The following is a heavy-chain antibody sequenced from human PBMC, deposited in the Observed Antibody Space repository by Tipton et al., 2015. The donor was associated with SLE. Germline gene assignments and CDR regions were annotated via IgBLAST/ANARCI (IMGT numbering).Heavy chain of an antibody. CDR2: IFYSGST. V-gene: IGHV4-30-4*01. CDR1: GGSISSGGYY. J-gene: IGHJ4*02. D-gene: IGHD3-10*01. Sequence: TLSLTCTVSGGSISSGGYYWSWIRQPPGKGLEWIGYIFYSGSTYYNPSLKSRVTISVDTSKNQFSLKLNSVTAADTAVYYCTRGRDYYGSSWGQGTLVTVSS. CDR3: TRGRDYYGSS.